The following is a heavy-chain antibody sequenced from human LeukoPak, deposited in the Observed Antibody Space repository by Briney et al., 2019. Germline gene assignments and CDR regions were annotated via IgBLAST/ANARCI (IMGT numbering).Heavy chain of an antibody. V-gene: IGHV4-38-2*02. CDR3: ARDLLFDY. J-gene: IGHJ4*02. Sequence: PSETLSLTCTVSGYSISSGYYWGWIRQPPGKGLEWIGSIYHSGSTYYNPSLKSRVTISVDTSKNQFSLKLSSVTAADTAVYYCARDLLFDYWGQGTLVTVSA. CDR1: GYSISSGYY. D-gene: IGHD1-26*01. CDR2: IYHSGST.